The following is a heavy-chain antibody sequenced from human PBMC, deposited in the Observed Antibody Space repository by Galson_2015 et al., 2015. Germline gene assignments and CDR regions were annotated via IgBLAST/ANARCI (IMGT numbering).Heavy chain of an antibody. V-gene: IGHV3-48*01. CDR3: ARQGGGTAWYFDL. CDR2: ISSSSSTI. J-gene: IGHJ2*01. CDR1: GFTFSSYS. D-gene: IGHD1-14*01. Sequence: SLRLSCAASGFTFSSYSMNWVRQAPGKGLEWVSYISSSSSTIYYADSVKGRFTISRDNAENSLYLQMNSLRAEDTAVYYCARQGGGTAWYFDLWGRGTLVTVSS.